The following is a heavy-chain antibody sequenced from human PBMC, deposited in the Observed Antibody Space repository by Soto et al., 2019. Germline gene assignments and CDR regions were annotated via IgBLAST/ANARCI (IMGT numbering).Heavy chain of an antibody. D-gene: IGHD3-3*01. CDR2: IYYSGST. CDR3: ARDRRGDTIFVVVIPRYGMDV. Sequence: SSETLSLTCTVSGGSISSGDYYWSWIRQPPGKGLEWIGYIYYSGSTYYNPSLKSRVTISVDTSKNQFSLKLSSVTAADTAVYYCARDRRGDTIFVVVIPRYGMDVWGQGTTVTVSS. V-gene: IGHV4-30-4*01. CDR1: GGSISSGDYY. J-gene: IGHJ6*02.